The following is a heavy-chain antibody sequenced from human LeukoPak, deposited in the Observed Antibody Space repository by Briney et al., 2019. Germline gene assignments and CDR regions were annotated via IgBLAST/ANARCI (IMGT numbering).Heavy chain of an antibody. CDR2: INWNGGST. Sequence: GGSLRLSCVVSGFILDDYGMSWVRQAPGKGLEWVSGINWNGGSTGYADSVKGRFTISRDNAKNSLFLQMNSLRAEDTALYYCARRRVTMVRGVDITSYYFDYWGQGTLVTVSS. V-gene: IGHV3-20*04. J-gene: IGHJ4*02. CDR1: GFILDDYG. D-gene: IGHD3-10*01. CDR3: ARRRVTMVRGVDITSYYFDY.